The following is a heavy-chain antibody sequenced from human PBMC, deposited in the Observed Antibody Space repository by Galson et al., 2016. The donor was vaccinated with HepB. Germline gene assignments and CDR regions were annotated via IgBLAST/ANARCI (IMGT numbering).Heavy chain of an antibody. D-gene: IGHD1-26*01. CDR3: ATEIGTSPLAQA. CDR2: VYSSGTA. J-gene: IGHJ5*02. Sequence: TLSLTCSVSGGSITRSSYYWTWIRQPAGKGLEYIGHVYSSGTANYNPSLKGRVAIFLDTSKNQFPLSMTSLTAADTAVYFCATEIGTSPLAQAWGQGTRVTVSS. CDR1: GGSITRSSYY. V-gene: IGHV4-61*09.